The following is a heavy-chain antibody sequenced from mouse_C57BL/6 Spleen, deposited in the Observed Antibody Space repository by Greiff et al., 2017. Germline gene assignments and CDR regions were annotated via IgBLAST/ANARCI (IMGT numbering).Heavy chain of an antibody. CDR2: IDPETGGT. D-gene: IGHD2-10*02. CDR3: TRGGYGNYFDY. V-gene: IGHV1-15*01. CDR1: GCTFTDYE. Sequence: QVQLQQSGAELVRPGASVTLSCKASGCTFTDYEMHWVKQTPVHGLEWIGAIDPETGGTAYNQKFKGKAILTADKSSSTAYMELRSLTSEDSAVYYCTRGGYGNYFDYWGQGTTLTVSS. J-gene: IGHJ2*01.